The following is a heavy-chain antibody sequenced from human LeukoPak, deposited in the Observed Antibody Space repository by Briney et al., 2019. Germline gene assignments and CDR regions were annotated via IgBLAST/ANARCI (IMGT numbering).Heavy chain of an antibody. CDR3: ARDGEVNWFDP. Sequence: SETLSLTCTVSGGSISSYYWSWIRQPPGKGLEWIGYIYYSGSTNYNPSLKSRVTISVDTSKNQFSPKLSSVTAADTAVYYCARDGEVNWFDPWGQGTLVTVSS. V-gene: IGHV4-59*01. CDR2: IYYSGST. CDR1: GGSISSYY. J-gene: IGHJ5*02. D-gene: IGHD3-16*01.